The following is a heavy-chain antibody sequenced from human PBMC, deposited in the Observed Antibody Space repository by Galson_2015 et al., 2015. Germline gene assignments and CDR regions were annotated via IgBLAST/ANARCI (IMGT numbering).Heavy chain of an antibody. V-gene: IGHV3-48*03. J-gene: IGHJ4*02. CDR2: ISSSGNTI. CDR1: GFTFSTYE. CDR3: ARTPLLSGPSDY. Sequence: SLRLSCAASGFTFSTYEMNWVRQAPGKGLEWVSYISSSGNTIYYADSVRGRFTISRDNAKNSLYLQLNSLRAEDTAFYFCARTPLLSGPSDYWGQGTLVTVSS. D-gene: IGHD2/OR15-2a*01.